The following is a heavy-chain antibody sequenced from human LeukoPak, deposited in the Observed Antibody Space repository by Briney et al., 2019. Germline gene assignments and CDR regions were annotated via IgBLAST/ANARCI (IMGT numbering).Heavy chain of an antibody. J-gene: IGHJ3*02. D-gene: IGHD6-19*01. CDR3: ARDLGIAVAFNFGAFDI. Sequence: GGSLRLSCAASGFTFSSYSMNWVRQAPGTGLECVSSISSSSSYIYYADSVKGRFTISRDNAKNSLYLKMNSLRAEDTAVYYCARDLGIAVAFNFGAFDIWGQGTMVTVSS. V-gene: IGHV3-21*01. CDR2: ISSSSSYI. CDR1: GFTFSSYS.